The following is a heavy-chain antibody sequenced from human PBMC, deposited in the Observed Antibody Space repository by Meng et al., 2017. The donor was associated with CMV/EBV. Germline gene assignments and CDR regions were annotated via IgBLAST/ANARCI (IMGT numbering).Heavy chain of an antibody. CDR3: AKDLYYSFDY. V-gene: IGHV3-30*02. D-gene: IGHD2-8*01. CDR2: IAHDGSAK. CDR1: GFTFSSSA. Sequence: VRLVGSGGGVVQPGRSLRLCCAASGFTFSSSAMHWVRQPPGKGLEWVSFIAHDGSAKTYTDSVKGRFTISRDDSENTVYLEMNSLRVEDTAVYYCAKDLYYSFDYWGQGTLVTVSS. J-gene: IGHJ4*02.